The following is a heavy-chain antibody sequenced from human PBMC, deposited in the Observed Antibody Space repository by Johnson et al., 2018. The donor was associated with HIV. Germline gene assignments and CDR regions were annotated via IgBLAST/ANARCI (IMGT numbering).Heavy chain of an antibody. CDR2: IWYDGSNK. D-gene: IGHD2-15*01. V-gene: IGHV3-33*06. J-gene: IGHJ3*02. Sequence: QMLLVESGGGVVQPGRSLRLSCAASAFTFSSYAMHWVRQAPGKGLEWVAVIWYDGSNKYYADSVKGRFTISRDNSKNTLYLQMNSLRAEDTAVYYCAKEQLLRAFDIWGQGTLVTVSS. CDR3: AKEQLLRAFDI. CDR1: AFTFSSYA.